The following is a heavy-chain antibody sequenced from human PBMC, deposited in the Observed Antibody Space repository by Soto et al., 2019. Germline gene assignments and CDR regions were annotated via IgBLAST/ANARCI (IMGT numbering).Heavy chain of an antibody. CDR2: IKSKNSGGTI. J-gene: IGHJ4*02. Sequence: EVRLVESGGGLVKPGGSLRLSCADSGFTFNDAWMNWVRQAPGKGLEWVARIKSKNSGGTIDYAAPVKGRFTVSRDDSENTLYLQMNSLITEDTAVYYCTATKGDCSSSVCHEVGLGSWGQGTLVTVSS. CDR1: GFTFNDAW. D-gene: IGHD2-2*01. V-gene: IGHV3-15*07. CDR3: TATKGDCSSSVCHEVGLGS.